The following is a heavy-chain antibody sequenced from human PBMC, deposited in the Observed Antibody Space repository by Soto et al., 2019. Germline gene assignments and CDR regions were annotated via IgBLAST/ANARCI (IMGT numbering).Heavy chain of an antibody. D-gene: IGHD3-16*01. CDR1: GFTFSGYT. CDR3: ARGPLPGGWGAFGY. J-gene: IGHJ4*02. CDR2: ITSGSSYI. V-gene: IGHV3-21*01. Sequence: VGSLRLSCAASGFTFSGYTMNWVRQAPGKGLEWVSSITSGSSYIYYADSVKGRFTISRDNSKNTLYLQMNSLRAEDTAVYYCARGPLPGGWGAFGYWGQGTLVTVSS.